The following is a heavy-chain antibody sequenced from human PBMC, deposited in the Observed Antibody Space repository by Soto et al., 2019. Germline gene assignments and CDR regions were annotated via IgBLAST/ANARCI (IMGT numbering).Heavy chain of an antibody. Sequence: QVQLVQSGAEVKKPGSSVKVSCKASGGTFSSYAISWVRQAPGQGLEWMGGIIPIFGTANYAQKFQGRVTVTADDTTSTARMALSGLRSEDTDVDYCASARAARLYYYYYGMAVWGLGTAVTVSS. CDR2: IIPIFGTA. CDR1: GGTFSSYA. CDR3: ASARAARLYYYYYGMAV. D-gene: IGHD6-6*01. J-gene: IGHJ6*02. V-gene: IGHV1-69*12.